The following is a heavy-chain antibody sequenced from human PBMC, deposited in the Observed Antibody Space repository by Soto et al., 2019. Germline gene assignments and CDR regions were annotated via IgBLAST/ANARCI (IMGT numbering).Heavy chain of an antibody. CDR2: ISYDGSNK. Sequence: GGSLRLSCAASGFTFSSYGMHWVRQAPGKGLEWVAVISYDGSNKYYADSVKGRFTISRDDSKNTLYLQMNSLRAEDTAVYYCAKDNFVVATILSVSLDYWGQGTLVTVSS. D-gene: IGHD5-12*01. V-gene: IGHV3-30*18. CDR1: GFTFSSYG. J-gene: IGHJ4*02. CDR3: AKDNFVVATILSVSLDY.